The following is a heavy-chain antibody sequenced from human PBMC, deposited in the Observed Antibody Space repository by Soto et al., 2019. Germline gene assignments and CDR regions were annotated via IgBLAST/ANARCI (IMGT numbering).Heavy chain of an antibody. CDR3: AKMVRGVIIYGPFDY. CDR1: GFTFSSYG. V-gene: IGHV3-30*18. Sequence: GGSLRLSCAASGFTFSSYGMHWVRQAPGKGLEWVAVISYDGSNKYYEDSVKGRFTISRDNSKNTLYLQMNSLRAEDTAVYYCAKMVRGVIIYGPFDYWGQGTLVTVSS. J-gene: IGHJ4*02. CDR2: ISYDGSNK. D-gene: IGHD3-10*01.